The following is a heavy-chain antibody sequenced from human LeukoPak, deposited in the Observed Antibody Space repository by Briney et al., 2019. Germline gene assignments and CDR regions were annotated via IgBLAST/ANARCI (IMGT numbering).Heavy chain of an antibody. CDR3: ARRIVPAAMPLYYYYGMDV. Sequence: SETLSLTCTVSGGSISSYYWSWIRQPPGKGLEWIGYMYNSGSTNYNPSLKSRVSISVDMSKNQFSLKLSSVTAADTAVYYCARRIVPAAMPLYYYYGMDVWGQGTTVTVSS. J-gene: IGHJ6*02. D-gene: IGHD2-2*01. V-gene: IGHV4-59*08. CDR1: GGSISSYY. CDR2: MYNSGST.